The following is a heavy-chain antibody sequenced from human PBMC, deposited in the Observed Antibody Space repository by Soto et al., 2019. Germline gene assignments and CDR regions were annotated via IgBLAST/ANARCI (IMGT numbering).Heavy chain of an antibody. Sequence: SETLSLTCTVSGGSISSGDYYWSWIRQPPGKGLEWIGYIYYSGSTYYNPSLKSRVTISVDTSKNQFSLKLSSVTAADTAVYYCARDRKLYGDYEGYYYYGMDVWGQGTTVTVSS. J-gene: IGHJ6*02. CDR2: IYYSGST. CDR3: ARDRKLYGDYEGYYYYGMDV. V-gene: IGHV4-30-4*01. D-gene: IGHD4-17*01. CDR1: GGSISSGDYY.